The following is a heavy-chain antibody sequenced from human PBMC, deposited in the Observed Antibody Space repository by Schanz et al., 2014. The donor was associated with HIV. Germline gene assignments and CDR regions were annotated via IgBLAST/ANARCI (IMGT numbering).Heavy chain of an antibody. V-gene: IGHV3-74*02. CDR2: INALGTTT. CDR1: GFTFSNDW. D-gene: IGHD2-2*01. CDR3: ARSQKGTSCCSPLDF. Sequence: MQLVESGGAVVRPGGSLRLSCAASGFTFSNDWMHWVRQAPGKGLVWVSRINALGTTTAYADSVKGRFAISRDNSKNRVFLQMNSLSTEDAAVYHCARSQKGTSCCSPLDFWGQGTPVTV. J-gene: IGHJ4*02.